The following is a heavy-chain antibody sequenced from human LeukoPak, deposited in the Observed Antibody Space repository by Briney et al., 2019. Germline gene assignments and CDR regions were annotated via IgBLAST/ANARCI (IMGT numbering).Heavy chain of an antibody. CDR1: GFTFSSYG. D-gene: IGHD5-18*01. J-gene: IGHJ5*02. CDR2: IWYDGSNK. CDR3: ARGAYTARFPFDP. Sequence: GGSLRLSCAASGFTFSSYGMHWVRQAPGKGLGWVAVIWYDGSNKYYADSVKGRFTISRDNSKNTLYLQMNSLRAEDTAVYYCARGAYTARFPFDPWGQGTLVTVSS. V-gene: IGHV3-33*01.